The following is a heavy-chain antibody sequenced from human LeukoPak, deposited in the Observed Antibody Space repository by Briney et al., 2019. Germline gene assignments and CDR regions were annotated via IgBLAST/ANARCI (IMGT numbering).Heavy chain of an antibody. J-gene: IGHJ4*02. V-gene: IGHV1-2*06. Sequence: ASVNVSCKASGYTFTGYHIHWVRQAPGQGLEWMGRINPNSGDTNYAQKFQGRVTMTRDTSISTAYMELSRLRSDDTAVYYCARDYCSSTSCLFDYWGQGTLVTVSS. CDR2: INPNSGDT. D-gene: IGHD2-2*01. CDR1: GYTFTGYH. CDR3: ARDYCSSTSCLFDY.